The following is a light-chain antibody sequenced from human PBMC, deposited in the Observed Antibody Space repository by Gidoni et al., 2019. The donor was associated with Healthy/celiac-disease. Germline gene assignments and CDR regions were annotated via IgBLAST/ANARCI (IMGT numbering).Light chain of an antibody. CDR3: MQALQTPPFT. V-gene: IGKV2-28*01. CDR1: QSLLHSNGYNY. CDR2: LGS. J-gene: IGKJ3*01. Sequence: DIVMTHSPLSLPVTPGEPASISCRSSQSLLHSNGYNYLDWYLQKPGQSPQILIYLGSNRASGVPDRFSGSGSGTDFTLKISRVEAEDVGVYYCMQALQTPPFTFXPXTKVDIK.